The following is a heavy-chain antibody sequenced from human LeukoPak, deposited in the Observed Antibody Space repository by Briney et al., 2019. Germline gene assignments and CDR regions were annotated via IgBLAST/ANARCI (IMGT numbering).Heavy chain of an antibody. CDR3: ARDDSWAFDI. D-gene: IGHD2-15*01. V-gene: IGHV3-48*02. CDR2: ISSGSGSSI. Sequence: GGSLRLSCAASGXTFSSYSVNWVRQAPGKGQEWVSYISSGSGSSIYYADSVKGRFSISRDNAKNSLYLQMNSLRDEDTAVYHCARDDSWAFDIWGQGAMVTVSS. J-gene: IGHJ3*02. CDR1: GXTFSSYS.